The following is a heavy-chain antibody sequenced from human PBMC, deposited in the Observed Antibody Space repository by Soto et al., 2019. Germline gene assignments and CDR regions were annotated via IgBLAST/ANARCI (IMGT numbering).Heavy chain of an antibody. J-gene: IGHJ6*02. CDR2: ISSTSTYI. V-gene: IGHV3-21*01. CDR1: GFTFSTYS. Sequence: LRLSCAASGFTFSTYSLNWVRQAPGKGLEWVSSISSTSTYIYYADPVKGRVTISRDNAENSLYLQMNSLTAEDTAVYYCARDILTGRPSYYGMDVWGQGTTVTVSS. D-gene: IGHD3-9*01. CDR3: ARDILTGRPSYYGMDV.